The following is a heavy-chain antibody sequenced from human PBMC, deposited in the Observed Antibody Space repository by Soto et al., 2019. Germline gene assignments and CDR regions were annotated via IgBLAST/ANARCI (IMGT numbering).Heavy chain of an antibody. J-gene: IGHJ4*02. D-gene: IGHD1-26*01. CDR3: ARAAVKLGATLFDS. CDR1: GGSLRGHY. CDR2: INHSGFT. V-gene: IGHV4-34*01. Sequence: SETLSLTCAVSGGSLRGHYCSWIRQSPEKGLEWIGEINHSGFTNYNPTLKSRVTISRDASKNQFSLRLSSMTAADSAVYFCARAAVKLGATLFDSWGQGTLVTVSS.